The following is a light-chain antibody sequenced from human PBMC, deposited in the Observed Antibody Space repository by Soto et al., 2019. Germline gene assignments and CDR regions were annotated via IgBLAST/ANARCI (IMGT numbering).Light chain of an antibody. V-gene: IGKV1-39*01. CDR1: QSISPY. J-gene: IGKJ2*01. Sequence: DIQMTQSPSSLSASEGDRVTITRRVSQSISPYLTWFQVKRGKAPKVLSSAASSWQSGVTSRFSGSGYGTDFPLTISSLQPEDFATYLCQQTYSVPRTFGQVTRLEIK. CDR3: QQTYSVPRT. CDR2: AAS.